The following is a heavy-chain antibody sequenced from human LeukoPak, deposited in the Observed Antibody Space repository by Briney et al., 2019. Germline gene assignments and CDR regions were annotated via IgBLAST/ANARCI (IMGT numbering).Heavy chain of an antibody. CDR3: ARDSLRGYSYGNSDY. CDR2: ISAYNGNT. J-gene: IGHJ4*02. D-gene: IGHD5-18*01. Sequence: ASVKVSCKASGYTFTSYGISWVRQAPGQGLEWMGWISAYNGNTNYAQKLQGRVTMTTDTSTNTAYMELRSLRSDDTAVYYCARDSLRGYSYGNSDYWGQGTLVTVSS. CDR1: GYTFTSYG. V-gene: IGHV1-18*01.